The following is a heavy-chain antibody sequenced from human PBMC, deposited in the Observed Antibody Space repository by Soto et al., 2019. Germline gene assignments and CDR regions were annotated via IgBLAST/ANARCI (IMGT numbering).Heavy chain of an antibody. CDR3: AAGGGLRRYY. Sequence: QLQLQESGSGLVKPSQTLSLTCAVSGGSISSGGYSWSWIRQPPGKGLEWIGYIYQSGSTYYNPSLKSRVTISVDRSKNQFSLKLSSVTAADTAVYYCAAGGGLRRYYWGQGTLVTVSS. D-gene: IGHD5-12*01. J-gene: IGHJ4*02. CDR2: IYQSGST. CDR1: GGSISSGGYS. V-gene: IGHV4-30-2*01.